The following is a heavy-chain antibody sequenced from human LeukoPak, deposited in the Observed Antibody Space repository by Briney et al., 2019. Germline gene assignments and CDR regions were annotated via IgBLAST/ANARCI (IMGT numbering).Heavy chain of an antibody. CDR2: IYYTGST. V-gene: IGHV4-39*01. D-gene: IGHD2-21*01. CDR3: ARRAGDGFYFDC. Sequence: SAPMSLTSTVSARSIASRRYHWGWLRHPPGPGLERIGSIYYTGSTYYNPSLKSRVTISVDTSKNQFSLKLGAVTAADTAVYYCARRAGDGFYFDCWGQGTLVTVAS. J-gene: IGHJ4*02. CDR1: ARSIASRRYH.